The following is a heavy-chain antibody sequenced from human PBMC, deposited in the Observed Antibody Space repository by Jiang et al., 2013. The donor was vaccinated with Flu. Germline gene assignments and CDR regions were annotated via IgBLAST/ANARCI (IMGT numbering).Heavy chain of an antibody. J-gene: IGHJ3*02. D-gene: IGHD6-19*01. CDR3: ARDRAVAGADEGFDI. V-gene: IGHV4-4*02. CDR2: IYHSGST. CDR1: GGSISSSNW. Sequence: GSGLVKPSGTLSLTCAVSGGSISSSNWWSWVRQPPGKGLEWIGEIYHSGSTNYDPSLKSRVTISVDKSKNQFSLKLSSVTAADTAVYYCARDRAVAGADEGFDIWGQGTMVTVSS.